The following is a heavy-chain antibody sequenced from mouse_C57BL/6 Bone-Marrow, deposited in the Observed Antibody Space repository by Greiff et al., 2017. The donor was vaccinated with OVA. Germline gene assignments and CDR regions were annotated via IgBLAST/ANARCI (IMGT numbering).Heavy chain of an antibody. V-gene: IGHV1-15*01. Sequence: VQLQQSGAELVRPGASVTLSCKASGYTFTDYEMHWVKQTPVHGLEWIGAINPETGGTVYNQKFKGKATLTVDKSSSTAYMELRSLTSEDSAVYYSAYYSNYTFAYWGQGTPLTVSA. D-gene: IGHD2-5*01. J-gene: IGHJ2*01. CDR3: AYYSNYTFAY. CDR2: INPETGGT. CDR1: GYTFTDYE.